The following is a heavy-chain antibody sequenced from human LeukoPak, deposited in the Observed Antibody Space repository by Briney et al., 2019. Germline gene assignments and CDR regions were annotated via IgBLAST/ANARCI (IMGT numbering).Heavy chain of an antibody. Sequence: GGSLRLSCAASGFTFSNYAMSWVRQAPGKGLEWVSAISGSGGSTYYADSVKGRFTISRDNSKNTLYLQMNSLRAEDTAVYYCAKVPYYDILTGPTPLDYFDYWGQGTLVTVSS. V-gene: IGHV3-23*01. J-gene: IGHJ4*02. CDR1: GFTFSNYA. D-gene: IGHD3-9*01. CDR3: AKVPYYDILTGPTPLDYFDY. CDR2: ISGSGGST.